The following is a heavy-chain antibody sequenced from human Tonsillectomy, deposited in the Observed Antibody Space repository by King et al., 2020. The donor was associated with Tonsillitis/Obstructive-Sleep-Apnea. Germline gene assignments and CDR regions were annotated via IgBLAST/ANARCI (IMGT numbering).Heavy chain of an antibody. CDR1: GGSISSGGYY. J-gene: IGHJ4*02. CDR2: IYYSGST. V-gene: IGHV4-31*03. D-gene: IGHD4-17*01. Sequence: PLQASGPGLVKPSQPLSLTCTVSGGSISSGGYYWSWIRQHPGKGLEWIGYIYYSGSTYYNPSLKSRVTISVDTSKNQFSLKLSSVTAADTAVYYCVRSSVTTYGPGDYWGQGTMVTVSS. CDR3: VRSSVTTYGPGDY.